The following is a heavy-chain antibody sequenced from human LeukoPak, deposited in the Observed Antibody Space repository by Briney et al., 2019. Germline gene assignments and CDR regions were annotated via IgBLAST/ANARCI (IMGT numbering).Heavy chain of an antibody. J-gene: IGHJ6*04. CDR3: ARMAAAGTGWYYYYGMDV. D-gene: IGHD6-13*01. V-gene: IGHV1-69*06. CDR1: GGTFSSYA. CDR2: IIPIFGTA. Sequence: GSSVKVSCKASGGTFSSYAISWVRQAPGQGLEWMGGIIPIFGTANYAQKFQGGVTITADKSTSTAYMELSSLRSEDTAVYYCARMAAAGTGWYYYYGMDVWGKGTTVTVSS.